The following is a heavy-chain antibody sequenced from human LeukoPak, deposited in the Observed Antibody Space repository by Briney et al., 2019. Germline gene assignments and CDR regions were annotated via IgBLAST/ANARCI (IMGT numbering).Heavy chain of an antibody. Sequence: SEPLSLTCTVCCGSISSFYWSWIRPPPGKGLEYIGYISYSGTTSYHPSLKSRVTISVDTSKNQFSLKLSSVTAADTAVYYCARDKGLPQAFDIWGQGTMVTVSS. J-gene: IGHJ3*02. V-gene: IGHV4-59*01. CDR1: CGSISSFY. CDR3: ARDKGLPQAFDI. D-gene: IGHD5/OR15-5a*01. CDR2: ISYSGTT.